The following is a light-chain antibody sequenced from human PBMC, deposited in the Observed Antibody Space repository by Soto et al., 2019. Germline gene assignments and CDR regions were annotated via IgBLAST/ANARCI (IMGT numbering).Light chain of an antibody. V-gene: IGLV2-14*01. J-gene: IGLJ1*01. CDR3: SSYISSSTYV. CDR2: DVS. Sequence: ALTQPASVSGSPGQSITISCIGTSSDIGRYNYVSWYQQYPGKAPKFMIYDVSNRPSGVSNRFSGSKSGNTASLTISGLQAEDEADYYCSSYISSSTYVFGTGTKVTVL. CDR1: SSDIGRYNY.